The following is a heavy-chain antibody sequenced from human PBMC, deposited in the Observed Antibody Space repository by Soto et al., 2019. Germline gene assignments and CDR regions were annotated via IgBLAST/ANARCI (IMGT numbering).Heavy chain of an antibody. J-gene: IGHJ6*02. CDR2: IDPSDSHT. CDR1: GYSFTSYW. CDR3: ARIMTTVTIDYYGMDV. D-gene: IGHD4-17*01. V-gene: IGHV5-10-1*01. Sequence: PGESLKISCKGSGYSFTSYWITWVRQMPGKGLEWMGRIDPSDSHTNYSPSFQGHVTIPADKSISTAYLQWSSLKASDTAMYYCARIMTTVTIDYYGMDVWGQGTTVTVS.